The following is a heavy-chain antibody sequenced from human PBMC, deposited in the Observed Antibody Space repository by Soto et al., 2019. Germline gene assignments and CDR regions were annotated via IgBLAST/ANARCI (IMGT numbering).Heavy chain of an antibody. V-gene: IGHV1-69*13. CDR2: IIPIFGTT. Sequence: SVKGSCKASGGSLSSFAISWVRQAPGQGLEWMGGIIPIFGTTNYAQKFQGRVTITADESTSTAYMEVTTLRSEDTAVYYCARDRDHTYDYWGQGTLVTAPQ. CDR1: GGSLSSFA. J-gene: IGHJ4*02. CDR3: ARDRDHTYDY.